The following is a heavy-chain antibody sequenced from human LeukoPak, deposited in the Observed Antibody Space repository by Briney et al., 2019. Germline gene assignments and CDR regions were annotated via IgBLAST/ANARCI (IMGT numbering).Heavy chain of an antibody. CDR2: TNQDGTEK. Sequence: GGSLRLSYAASGFTFTTYWMSWIRQLPGKGLEWVANTNQDGTEKYYVDSVKGRFTISRDNAKNSLYLQMNSLRAEDTAVYYCARDLMGIAYRGAFYYWGQGTLVTVSS. CDR1: GFTFTTYW. V-gene: IGHV3-7*03. J-gene: IGHJ4*02. D-gene: IGHD6-13*01. CDR3: ARDLMGIAYRGAFYY.